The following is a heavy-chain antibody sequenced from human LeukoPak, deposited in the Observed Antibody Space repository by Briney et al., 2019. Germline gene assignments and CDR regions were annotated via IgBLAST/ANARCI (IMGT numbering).Heavy chain of an antibody. CDR2: ISGSGGAA. Sequence: QTGGSLRLSCAASGFTFSSYAMSWVRQAPGKGLEWVSAISGSGGAAYYADSVKGRFTISRDNSKNTLYVQMNSLRAEDTAVYYCARGIRGSPGYWGQGTLVTVSS. D-gene: IGHD1-26*01. V-gene: IGHV3-23*01. J-gene: IGHJ4*02. CDR3: ARGIRGSPGY. CDR1: GFTFSSYA.